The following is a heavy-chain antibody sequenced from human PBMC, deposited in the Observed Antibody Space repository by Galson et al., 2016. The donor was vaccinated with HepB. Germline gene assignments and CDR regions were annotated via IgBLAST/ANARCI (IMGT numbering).Heavy chain of an antibody. Sequence: SLRLSCAASGFSVSNKFMSWVRRAPGKGLEWLSVIYSAGATYYADSVRGRFTLSRDNSVNMVYLQMSSLRAEDTAVYFCARGFCSADGCNSLNYFDLWVQGTLVTVSS. D-gene: IGHD2-15*01. J-gene: IGHJ4*02. CDR2: IYSAGAT. CDR3: ARGFCSADGCNSLNYFDL. V-gene: IGHV3-53*01. CDR1: GFSVSNKF.